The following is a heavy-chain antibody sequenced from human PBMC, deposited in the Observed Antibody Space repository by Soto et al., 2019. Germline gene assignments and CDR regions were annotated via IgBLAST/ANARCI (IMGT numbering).Heavy chain of an antibody. D-gene: IGHD1-26*01. CDR1: GFRFSDYT. CDR3: ARYSVGWYEY. Sequence: PGGSLRLSCEASGFRFSDYTMSWVRQAPGKGLQWVASISSGGTFIYVAEPLKGRLTVSRDNAENSVFLELTSLRAEDTAVYFCARYSVGWYEYWGQGTLVTVSS. J-gene: IGHJ5*01. CDR2: ISSGGTFI. V-gene: IGHV3-21*06.